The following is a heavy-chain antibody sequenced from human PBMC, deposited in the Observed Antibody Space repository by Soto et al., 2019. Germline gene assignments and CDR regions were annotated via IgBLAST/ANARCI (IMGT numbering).Heavy chain of an antibody. V-gene: IGHV4-31*03. CDR2: IYYSGST. Sequence: PSETLSLTCTVSGGSISSGGYYWSWIRQHPGKGLEWIGYIYYSGSTYYNPSLKSRVTISVDTSKNQFSLKLSSVTAADTAVYYCARDRPGGLGVRGGLEPYYYYGMEVWGQGTTVTVSS. CDR3: ARDRPGGLGVRGGLEPYYYYGMEV. CDR1: GGSISSGGYY. J-gene: IGHJ6*02. D-gene: IGHD3-10*01.